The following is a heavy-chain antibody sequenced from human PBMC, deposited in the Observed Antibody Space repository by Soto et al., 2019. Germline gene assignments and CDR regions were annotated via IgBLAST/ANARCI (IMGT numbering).Heavy chain of an antibody. V-gene: IGHV4-34*01. J-gene: IGHJ4*02. Sequence: SETLSLTSAVYGGSFSGYYWSWIRQPPGKGLEWLGEINHSGITDYNPSLKSRITISIDTSKKQFSLKLNSVTAADTAVYYCAIGPRMWLAGGGYWGQGTQVTLPS. CDR3: AIGPRMWLAGGGY. D-gene: IGHD6-19*01. CDR2: INHSGIT. CDR1: GGSFSGYY.